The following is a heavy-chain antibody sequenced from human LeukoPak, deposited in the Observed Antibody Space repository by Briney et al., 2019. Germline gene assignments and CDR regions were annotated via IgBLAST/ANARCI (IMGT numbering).Heavy chain of an antibody. Sequence: GESLKISCKGSGYSFTSYWIDWVRQMPGKGLEWMGIIYPGDSDTRYSPSFQGQVTISADKSISTAYLQWSSLKASDTAMYYCARQAYDSSGYYYFDYWGQGTLVTVSS. CDR2: IYPGDSDT. CDR3: ARQAYDSSGYYYFDY. V-gene: IGHV5-51*01. CDR1: GYSFTSYW. J-gene: IGHJ4*02. D-gene: IGHD3-22*01.